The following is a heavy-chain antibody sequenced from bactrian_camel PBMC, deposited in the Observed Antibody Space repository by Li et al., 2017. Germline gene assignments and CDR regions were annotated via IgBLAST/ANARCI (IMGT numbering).Heavy chain of an antibody. V-gene: IGHV3S1*01. CDR2: IDSGGGRT. CDR3: ALDRLRCLTATPLSVQGYSH. D-gene: IGHD2*01. J-gene: IGHJ4*01. Sequence: HVQLVESGGGSVQAGGSLRLSCLASGYTYSTHCMAWFRQAPGKEREGVASIDSGGGRTYYADPVKGRFTISEDNAKNTLYLQMNSLKPEDTAMYYCALDRLRCLTATPLSVQGYSHWGQGTQVTVS. CDR1: GYTYSTHC.